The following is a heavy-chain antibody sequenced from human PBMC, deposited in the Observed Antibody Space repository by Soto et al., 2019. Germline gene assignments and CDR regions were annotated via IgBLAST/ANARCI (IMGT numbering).Heavy chain of an antibody. CDR3: ARDQTVAGPTTFDY. J-gene: IGHJ4*02. V-gene: IGHV3-74*01. D-gene: IGHD6-19*01. CDR2: IDIAGSTT. CDR1: GFTFSSYW. Sequence: RRLSCAASGFTFSSYWMHWVRQTPGKGLVWVSRIDIAGSTTTYADSVKGRFTISRDNAKNTLYLQMNSLRAEDTAVYYCARDQTVAGPTTFDYCGQGTMVTVYS.